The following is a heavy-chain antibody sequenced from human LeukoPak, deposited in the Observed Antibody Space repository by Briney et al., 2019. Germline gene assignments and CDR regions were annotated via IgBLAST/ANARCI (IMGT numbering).Heavy chain of an antibody. V-gene: IGHV3-23*03. D-gene: IGHD3-10*01. CDR3: AKTRGDYYGSGKTKKFDP. J-gene: IGHJ5*02. CDR1: GLTFNNYA. CDR2: IYSDNT. Sequence: GGSLSLSCAVSGLTFNNYAMSWVRQAPGKGLEWVSFIYSDNTHYSDSVKGRFTISRDNSKNTLYLQMNSLRAEDTAVYYCAKTRGDYYGSGKTKKFDPWGQGTLVTVSS.